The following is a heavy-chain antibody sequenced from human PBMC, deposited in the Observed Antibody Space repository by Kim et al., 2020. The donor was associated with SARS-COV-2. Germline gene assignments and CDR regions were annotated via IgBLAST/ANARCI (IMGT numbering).Heavy chain of an antibody. D-gene: IGHD3-16*01. J-gene: IGHJ5*02. CDR1: GDSINSDGHY. CDR3: VRQNGGSAYNWFDP. CDR2: VHYSGNA. Sequence: SETLSLTCTVSGDSINSDGHYWSWVRQHPGKGLEWIGYVHYSGNAFYSPSLKIRVIISGDTSKNQFSLKLRSVTVADTAVYFCVRQNGGSAYNWFDPWGQGTLVTVSS. V-gene: IGHV4-31*02.